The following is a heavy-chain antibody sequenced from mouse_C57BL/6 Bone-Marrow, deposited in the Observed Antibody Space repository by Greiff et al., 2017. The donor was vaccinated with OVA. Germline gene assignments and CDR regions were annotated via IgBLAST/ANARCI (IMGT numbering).Heavy chain of an antibody. CDR3: ARGSNHAFFAY. V-gene: IGHV1-64*01. Sequence: QVQLQQPGAELVKPGASVKLSCKASGYTFTSYWMHWVKQRPGQGLEWIGMIHPTSGSTTYNEKFKSKATLTVDKSSSTAYMQLSSLTSEDSAVYYCARGSNHAFFAYWGQGTLVTVSA. CDR1: GYTFTSYW. CDR2: IHPTSGST. D-gene: IGHD2-5*01. J-gene: IGHJ3*01.